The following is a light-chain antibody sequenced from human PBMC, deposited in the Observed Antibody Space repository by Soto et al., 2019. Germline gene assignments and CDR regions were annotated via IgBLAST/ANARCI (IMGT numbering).Light chain of an antibody. CDR2: GAS. J-gene: IGKJ1*01. V-gene: IGKV3-20*01. Sequence: EIVLTQSPATLSVSPGERATLSCRASQSVSINLAWYQQKPGQAPRPLIYGASNRATGIPDRFSGSGSGTDFTLTISRLEPEDFAVYYCQQYGSSGTFGQGTKVDIK. CDR3: QQYGSSGT. CDR1: QSVSIN.